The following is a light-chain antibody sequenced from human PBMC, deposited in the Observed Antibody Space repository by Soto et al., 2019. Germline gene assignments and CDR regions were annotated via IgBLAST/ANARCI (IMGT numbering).Light chain of an antibody. CDR3: RQYGYSLGFA. CDR2: GAS. CDR1: QSVSSNF. V-gene: IGKV3-20*01. Sequence: EIVLTQSPGTLSLSPGERATISCRASQSVSSNFLAWYQEKPGQAPRLLIYGASSRATGIPDRFSGSGSGIDFTLTISRLEPEDFAVYYCRQYGYSLGFAFGGGTKVEIK. J-gene: IGKJ4*01.